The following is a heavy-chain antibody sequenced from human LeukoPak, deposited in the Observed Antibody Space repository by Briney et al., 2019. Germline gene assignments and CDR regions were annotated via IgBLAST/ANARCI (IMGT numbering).Heavy chain of an antibody. CDR1: GGSISSSSYY. CDR2: IYYSGST. V-gene: IGHV4-39*07. Sequence: SETLSLTCTVSGGSISSSSYYWGWIRQPPGKGLEWIGSIYYSGSTYYNPSLKSRVTISVDTSKNQFSLKLNSVTAADTAMYYCANVFDSNGYNPPLPDYWGQGTLVTVSS. D-gene: IGHD3-22*01. CDR3: ANVFDSNGYNPPLPDY. J-gene: IGHJ4*02.